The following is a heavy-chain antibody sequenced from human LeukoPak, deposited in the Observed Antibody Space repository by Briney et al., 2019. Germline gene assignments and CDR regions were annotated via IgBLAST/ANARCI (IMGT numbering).Heavy chain of an antibody. CDR1: GGSISSYY. CDR3: ARSSEGRYYYDSSGFSYYYYYMDV. J-gene: IGHJ6*03. CDR2: MYYSGST. D-gene: IGHD3-22*01. Sequence: SETLSLTCTVSGGSISSYYWSWIRQPPGKGLEWIGYMYYSGSTYYNPSLRSRVTISVDTSKNQFSLKLSSVTAADTAVYYCARSSEGRYYYDSSGFSYYYYYMDVWGKGTTVTISS. V-gene: IGHV4-59*01.